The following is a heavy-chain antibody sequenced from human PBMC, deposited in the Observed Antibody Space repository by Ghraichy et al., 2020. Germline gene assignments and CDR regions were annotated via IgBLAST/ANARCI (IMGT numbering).Heavy chain of an antibody. CDR1: GFTFSSYS. CDR3: ARERGYYDSSGYYSSSFDY. D-gene: IGHD3-22*01. V-gene: IGHV3-48*02. CDR2: ISSSSSTI. J-gene: IGHJ4*02. Sequence: LTCAASGFTFSSYSMNWVRQAPGKGLEWVSYISSSSSTIYYADSVKGRFTISRDNAKNSLYLQMNSLRDEDTAVYYCARERGYYDSSGYYSSSFDYWGQGTLVTVSS.